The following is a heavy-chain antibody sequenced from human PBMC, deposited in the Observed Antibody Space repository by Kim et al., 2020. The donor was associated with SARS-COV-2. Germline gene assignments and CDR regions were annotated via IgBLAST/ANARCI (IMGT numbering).Heavy chain of an antibody. D-gene: IGHD2-15*01. CDR2: IIPIFGTA. Sequence: SVKVSCKASGGTFSSYAISWVRQAPGQGLEWMGGIIPIFGTANYAQKFQGRVTITADESTSTAYMELSSLRSEDTAVYYCARDNVVVVAATFYYYYGMDVWGQGTTVTVSS. CDR3: ARDNVVVVAATFYYYYGMDV. V-gene: IGHV1-69*13. CDR1: GGTFSSYA. J-gene: IGHJ6*02.